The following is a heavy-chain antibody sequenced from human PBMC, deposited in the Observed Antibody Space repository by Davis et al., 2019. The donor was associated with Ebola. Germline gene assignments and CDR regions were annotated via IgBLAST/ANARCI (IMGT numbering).Heavy chain of an antibody. Sequence: GESLKISCAASGFTFSSYWMHWVRQAPGKGLVWVSRINSDGSSISYADSVKGRFPISRDNAKDSLYLQMNSLRAEATAVYYCARDRPLDFFFGDYYGMDVWGQGTTVTVSS. J-gene: IGHJ6*02. V-gene: IGHV3-74*01. CDR3: ARDRPLDFFFGDYYGMDV. CDR1: GFTFSSYW. D-gene: IGHD3-16*01. CDR2: INSDGSSI.